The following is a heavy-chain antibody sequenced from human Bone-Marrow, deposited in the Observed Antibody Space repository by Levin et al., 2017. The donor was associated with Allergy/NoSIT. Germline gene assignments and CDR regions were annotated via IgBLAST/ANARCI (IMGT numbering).Heavy chain of an antibody. CDR3: AKGPMPPWDDYMDV. CDR1: GFTFSSYG. CDR2: ISYDGSNK. Sequence: GGSLRLSCAASGFTFSSYGMHWVRQAPGKGLEWVAVISYDGSNKYYADSVKGRFTISRDNSKNTLYLQMNSLRAEDTAVYYCAKGPMPPWDDYMDVWGKGTTVTVSS. D-gene: IGHD1-26*01. V-gene: IGHV3-30*18. J-gene: IGHJ6*03.